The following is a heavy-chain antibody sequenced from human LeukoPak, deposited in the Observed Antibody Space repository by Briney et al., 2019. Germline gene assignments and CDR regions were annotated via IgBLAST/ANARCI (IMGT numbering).Heavy chain of an antibody. CDR3: ARDRGGYCTNGVCHTKGGDAFDI. V-gene: IGHV1-2*02. CDR1: GYTFTGYY. J-gene: IGHJ3*02. Sequence: ASVKVSCKASGYTFTGYYIHWVRQAPGQGLEWMGWMNPNSGGTNYAQKFQGRVTMTRDTSISTAYMELSRLRSDDTAVYYCARDRGGYCTNGVCHTKGGDAFDIWGQGTMVTVSS. CDR2: MNPNSGGT. D-gene: IGHD2-8*01.